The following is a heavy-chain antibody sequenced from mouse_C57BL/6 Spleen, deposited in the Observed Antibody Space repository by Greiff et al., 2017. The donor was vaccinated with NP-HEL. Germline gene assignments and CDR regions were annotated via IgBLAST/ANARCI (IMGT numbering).Heavy chain of an antibody. V-gene: IGHV5-6*01. CDR2: ISSGGSYT. CDR3: ARHEVYDGYLMDY. CDR1: GFTFSSYG. D-gene: IGHD2-3*01. Sequence: EVNVVESGGDLVKPGGSLKLSCAASGFTFSSYGMSWVRQTPDKRLEWVATISSGGSYTYYPDSVKGRFTISRDNAKNTLYLQMSNLKSEDTAMYYCARHEVYDGYLMDYWGQGTSVTVSS. J-gene: IGHJ4*01.